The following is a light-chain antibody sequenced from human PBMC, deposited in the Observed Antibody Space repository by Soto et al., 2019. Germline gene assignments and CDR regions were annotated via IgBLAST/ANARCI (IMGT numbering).Light chain of an antibody. J-gene: IGKJ4*01. CDR3: QNDNSAPPAGT. Sequence: DFQMTQSPSSLSASVGDRVTITCRASQGINNHLAWFQQKPGKVPQVLIYAASTLQSGVPSRFSGSGSGTDFTLTISSLQPEDVATYYCQNDNSAPPAGTFGGGTKVEIK. CDR2: AAS. V-gene: IGKV1-27*01. CDR1: QGINNH.